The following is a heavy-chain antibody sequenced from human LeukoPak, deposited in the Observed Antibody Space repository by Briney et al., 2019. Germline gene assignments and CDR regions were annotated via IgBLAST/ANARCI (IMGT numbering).Heavy chain of an antibody. Sequence: GGSLRLSCAASGFTFDDYAMHWVRQAPGKGLEWVSGISWNSGSIGYADSVKGRFTISRDNAKNSLYLQMNSLRAEDTALYYCAKELGYCSSTSCKGGAFDIWGQGTMVTVSS. CDR3: AKELGYCSSTSCKGGAFDI. V-gene: IGHV3-9*01. CDR1: GFTFDDYA. J-gene: IGHJ3*02. D-gene: IGHD2-2*01. CDR2: ISWNSGSI.